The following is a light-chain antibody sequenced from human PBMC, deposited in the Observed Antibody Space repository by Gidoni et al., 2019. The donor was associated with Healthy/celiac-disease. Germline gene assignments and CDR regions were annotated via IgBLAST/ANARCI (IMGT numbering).Light chain of an antibody. Sequence: DIQMTPSPSSLSASVGDRVTLTGRASQSISSYLNWYQQKPGKAPKLLIYAASSLQSGVPSRFSGSGSGTEFTLTISSMQPEDFATYYCQQSYSTSWTFGQGTKVEIK. CDR1: QSISSY. V-gene: IGKV1-39*01. CDR2: AAS. J-gene: IGKJ1*01. CDR3: QQSYSTSWT.